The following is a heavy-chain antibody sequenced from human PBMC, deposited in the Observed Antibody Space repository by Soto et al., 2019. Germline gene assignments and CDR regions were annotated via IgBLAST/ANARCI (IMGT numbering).Heavy chain of an antibody. Sequence: PGGSLRLSCAASGFTFSSYSMNWVRQAPGKGLEWVSSLSSSTRYIYYADSVKGRFTISRDNSKNTLYLQMNNLRADDTAAYYCAKGGPTFLNWFGPWGQGA. CDR1: GFTFSSYS. V-gene: IGHV3-21*04. CDR3: AKGGPTFLNWFGP. D-gene: IGHD5-12*01. J-gene: IGHJ5*02. CDR2: LSSSTRYI.